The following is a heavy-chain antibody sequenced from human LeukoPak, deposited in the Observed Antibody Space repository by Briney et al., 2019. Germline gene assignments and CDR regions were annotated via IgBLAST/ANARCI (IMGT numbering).Heavy chain of an antibody. CDR2: INHRGRR. CDR3: ARPRMRITMVRGVMRGMDV. V-gene: IGHV4-34*01. J-gene: IGHJ6*02. Sequence: SETLPLTCAVYGGSFSGYYWSWIRHPPWKGLEWIGEINHRGRRNYNPSRRSRVTISVDTSKNQFSLKLSSVTAADTAVYYCARPRMRITMVRGVMRGMDVWGQGTTVTVSS. D-gene: IGHD3-10*01. CDR1: GGSFSGYY.